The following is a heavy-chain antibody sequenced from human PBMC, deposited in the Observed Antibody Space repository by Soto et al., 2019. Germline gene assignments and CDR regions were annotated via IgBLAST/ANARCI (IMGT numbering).Heavy chain of an antibody. J-gene: IGHJ4*02. CDR1: GFTFSTYA. Sequence: EVQVLKSGGGLVQPGGSLRLSCAASGFTFSTYAMIWVRQAPGKGLEWVSGIGGSGKSTYYADSVKGRFTFSRDNSKNTLYLQMNSLRAEDTAVYYCAKARNYDFWSGFDYWGQGTQVTVSS. CDR2: IGGSGKST. D-gene: IGHD3-3*01. CDR3: AKARNYDFWSGFDY. V-gene: IGHV3-23*01.